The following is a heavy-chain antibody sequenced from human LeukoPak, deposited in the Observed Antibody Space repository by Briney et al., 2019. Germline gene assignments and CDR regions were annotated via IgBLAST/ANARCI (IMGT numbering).Heavy chain of an antibody. Sequence: PSQTLSLTCTVSGGSISSGSYYWSWIRQPAGKGLEWIGRIYTSGSTNYNPSLKSRVTISVDTSKNKFSLKLSSVTAADTAVYYCARDQQQLYADGAFDIWGQGTMVTVSS. CDR2: IYTSGST. V-gene: IGHV4-61*02. J-gene: IGHJ3*02. CDR1: GGSISSGSYY. D-gene: IGHD6-13*01. CDR3: ARDQQQLYADGAFDI.